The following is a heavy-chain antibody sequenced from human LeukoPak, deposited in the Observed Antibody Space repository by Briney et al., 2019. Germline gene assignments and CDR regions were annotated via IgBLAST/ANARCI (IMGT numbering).Heavy chain of an antibody. CDR1: GGTFSSYA. Sequence: ASVKVSCKASGGTFSSYAISWVRQAPGQGLEWMGGIIPIFGTANYAQKFQGRVTITADESTSTAYMELSSPRSEDTAVYYCARSIPYLSQLAGYYYYYMDVWGKGTTVTVSS. CDR2: IIPIFGTA. CDR3: ARSIPYLSQLAGYYYYYMDV. D-gene: IGHD6-6*01. V-gene: IGHV1-69*13. J-gene: IGHJ6*03.